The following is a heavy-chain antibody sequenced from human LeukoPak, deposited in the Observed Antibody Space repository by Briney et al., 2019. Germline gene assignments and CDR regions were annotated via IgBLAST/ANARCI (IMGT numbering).Heavy chain of an antibody. CDR2: ISSSGGST. Sequence: GGSLRLSCAASRFTFSSYGMSWVRQAPGKGLEWVSGISSSGGSTYYADSVKGRFTISRDNSRNTVYLQMNSLRAEDTAVYYCAKEGGYGELASYFDYWGQGTLVTVSS. J-gene: IGHJ4*02. D-gene: IGHD4/OR15-4a*01. V-gene: IGHV3-23*01. CDR3: AKEGGYGELASYFDY. CDR1: RFTFSSYG.